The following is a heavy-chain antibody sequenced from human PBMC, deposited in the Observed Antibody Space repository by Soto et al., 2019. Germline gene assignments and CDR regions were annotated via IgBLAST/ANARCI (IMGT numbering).Heavy chain of an antibody. Sequence: HPGGSLRLSCAASGFTFSSYAMSWVRQAPGKGLEWVSAISGSGGSTYYADSVKGRFTISRDNSKNTLYLQMNSLRAEDTAVYYCAKVDCSGGSCYLPVAFDIWGQGTMVTVSS. J-gene: IGHJ3*02. V-gene: IGHV3-23*01. CDR3: AKVDCSGGSCYLPVAFDI. D-gene: IGHD2-15*01. CDR1: GFTFSSYA. CDR2: ISGSGGST.